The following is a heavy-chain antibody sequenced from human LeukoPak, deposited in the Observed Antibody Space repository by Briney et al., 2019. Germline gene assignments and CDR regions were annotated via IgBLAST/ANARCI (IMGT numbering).Heavy chain of an antibody. CDR1: GGSFSGYY. D-gene: IGHD3-10*01. J-gene: IGHJ4*02. CDR3: ARGGFGAPFDY. V-gene: IGHV4-34*01. Sequence: SETLSLTCAVYGGSFSGYYWSWIRQPPGKGLEWIGEINHSGSTNYNPSLKSRVTISVDTSKNQFSLKLSSVTAADPAVYYCARGGFGAPFDYWGQGTLVTVSS. CDR2: INHSGST.